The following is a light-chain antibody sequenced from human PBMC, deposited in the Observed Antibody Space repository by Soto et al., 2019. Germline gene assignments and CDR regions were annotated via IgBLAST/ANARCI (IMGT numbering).Light chain of an antibody. CDR3: QRYNNWPLT. CDR2: DTS. J-gene: IGKJ4*01. Sequence: EVVMTQSPAPLPLPPGEAAPPLSRPSRGFVETLAWYKHKPGQTPRLLIYDTSTRATGVPARFSGSRSGTEFTLTINSLQSEDFAVYYCQRYNNWPLTFGGGTKVESK. V-gene: IGKV3-15*01. CDR1: RGFVET.